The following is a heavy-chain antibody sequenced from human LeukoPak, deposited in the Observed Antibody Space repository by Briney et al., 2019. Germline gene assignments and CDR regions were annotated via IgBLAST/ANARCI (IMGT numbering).Heavy chain of an antibody. CDR3: ARTTEGGYSYGYFYYYYMDA. V-gene: IGHV4-34*01. CDR2: IYYSGST. CDR1: GGSFSGYY. Sequence: SETLSLTCAVYGGSFSGYYWSWIRQPPGKGLEWIGSIYYSGSTYYNPSLKSRVTISVDTSKNQFSLKLSSVTAADTAVYYCARTTEGGYSYGYFYYYYMDAWGKGTTVTISS. D-gene: IGHD5-18*01. J-gene: IGHJ6*03.